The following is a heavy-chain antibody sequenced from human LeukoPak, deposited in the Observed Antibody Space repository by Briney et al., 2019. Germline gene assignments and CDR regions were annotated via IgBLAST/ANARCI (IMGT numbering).Heavy chain of an antibody. V-gene: IGHV1-24*01. D-gene: IGHD6-19*01. J-gene: IGHJ4*02. Sequence: GASVKVSCKVSGYTLTELSMHWVRQAPGKGLEWMGGFDPEDGETICAQKFQGRVTMTEDTSTDTAYMELSSLRSEDTAVYYCATDLGYSSGWFYYWGQGTLVTVSS. CDR3: ATDLGYSSGWFYY. CDR2: FDPEDGET. CDR1: GYTLTELS.